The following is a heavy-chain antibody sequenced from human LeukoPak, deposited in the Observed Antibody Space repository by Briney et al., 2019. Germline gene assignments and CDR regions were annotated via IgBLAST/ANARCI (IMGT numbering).Heavy chain of an antibody. D-gene: IGHD6-13*01. J-gene: IGHJ4*02. CDR2: ISSGGSTI. CDR1: GFTFSDYY. V-gene: IGHV3-11*01. Sequence: GGSLRLSCAVSGFTFSDYYMSWIRQAPGKGLEWVSFISSGGSTISHADSVKGRFTISRDNAENSLHLQMNSLRAEDTALYYSARRATAGSCFDYWGQGTLVTVSS. CDR3: ARRATAGSCFDY.